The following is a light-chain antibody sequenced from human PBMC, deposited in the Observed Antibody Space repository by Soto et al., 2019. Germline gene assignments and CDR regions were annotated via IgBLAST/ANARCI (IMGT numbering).Light chain of an antibody. CDR1: QSISSW. J-gene: IGKJ1*01. CDR3: QQYNSYLWT. Sequence: DIQMTQSPSTLSASVGDRVTITCRASQSISSWLAWYQQKPGKAPKLLIYDASSLESGVPSRFSGSGSGTEFTLTISSLQPDDFATYYCQQYNSYLWTVGQGTKV. CDR2: DAS. V-gene: IGKV1-5*01.